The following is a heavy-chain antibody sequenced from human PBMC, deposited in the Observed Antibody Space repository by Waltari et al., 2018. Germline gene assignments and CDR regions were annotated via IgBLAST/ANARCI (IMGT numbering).Heavy chain of an antibody. J-gene: IGHJ4*02. CDR1: GFTFSSYS. V-gene: IGHV3-48*01. CDR3: AVEGYSSSWYKVSDY. Sequence: EVQLVESGGGLVQPGGSLRLSCAASGFTFSSYSMNWVRQAPGKGLEWFSYISSSSSTIYYADSVKGRFTISRDNAKNSLYLQMNSLRAEDTAVYYCAVEGYSSSWYKVSDYWGQGTLVTVSS. D-gene: IGHD6-13*01. CDR2: ISSSSSTI.